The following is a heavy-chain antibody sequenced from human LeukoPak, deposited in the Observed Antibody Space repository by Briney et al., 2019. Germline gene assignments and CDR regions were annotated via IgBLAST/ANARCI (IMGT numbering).Heavy chain of an antibody. J-gene: IGHJ6*02. CDR1: GYTFTSYG. Sequence: GASVKVSCKASGYTFTSYGISWVRQAPGQGLEWMGWISAYNGNTNYAQKLQGRVTMTTDTSTSTAYMELRSLRSDDTAVYYCARDQPQWLNDYYYGMDVWGQGTTVTVSS. CDR2: ISAYNGNT. D-gene: IGHD6-19*01. CDR3: ARDQPQWLNDYYYGMDV. V-gene: IGHV1-18*01.